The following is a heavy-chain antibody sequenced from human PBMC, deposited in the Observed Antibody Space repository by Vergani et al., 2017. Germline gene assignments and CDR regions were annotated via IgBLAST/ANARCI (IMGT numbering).Heavy chain of an antibody. CDR1: GFSFSSHA. D-gene: IGHD3-10*01. J-gene: IGHJ6*03. Sequence: QVQLAESGGGRVQPGRSLRLSCAASGFSFSSHAIHWVRQAPGTGLEWVAVISNDGSKKYYEDSVKGRFTISRDNSKNTLDLQMNSLRTQDTAVYYCAKAGSVTSGSLQYNFYMDVWGKGTTVTVS. CDR3: AKAGSVTSGSLQYNFYMDV. V-gene: IGHV3-30*18. CDR2: ISNDGSKK.